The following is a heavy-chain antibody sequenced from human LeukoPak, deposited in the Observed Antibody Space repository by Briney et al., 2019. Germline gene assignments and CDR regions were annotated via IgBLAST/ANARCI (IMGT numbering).Heavy chain of an antibody. CDR3: AKTDFWSGYPYYYYYYGMDV. D-gene: IGHD3-3*01. CDR1: GFTFSDYY. V-gene: IGHV3-11*01. CDR2: ISSSGSTI. Sequence: GGSLRLSCAASGFTFSDYYMSWIRQAPGKGLEWVSYISSSGSTIYYADSVKGRFTISRDNSKNTLYLQMNSLRAEDTAVYYCAKTDFWSGYPYYYYYYGMDVWGQGTTVTVSS. J-gene: IGHJ6*02.